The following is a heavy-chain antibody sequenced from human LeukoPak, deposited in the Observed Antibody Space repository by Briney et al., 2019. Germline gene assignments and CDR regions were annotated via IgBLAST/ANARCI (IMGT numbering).Heavy chain of an antibody. J-gene: IGHJ4*02. V-gene: IGHV4-59*01. CDR2: ISYSGST. CDR1: GGSISGDY. Sequence: PETLSLTCTVSGGSISGDYWSWIGQPPGKGLEWIGTISYSGSTNYNPSLKSRVTISVGTSKNQFSLMLSSVTAGDTAVYYCARYHYGSGYFDYWGQGTLVTVSS. D-gene: IGHD3-10*01. CDR3: ARYHYGSGYFDY.